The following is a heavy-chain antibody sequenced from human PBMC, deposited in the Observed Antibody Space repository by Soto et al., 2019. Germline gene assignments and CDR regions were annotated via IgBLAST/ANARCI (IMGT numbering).Heavy chain of an antibody. D-gene: IGHD3-10*01. CDR1: GYSFTSYW. J-gene: IGHJ6*02. Sequence: GESLKISCKGSGYSFTSYWIGWVRQMPGKGLEWMGIIYPGDSDTRYSPSFQGQVTISADKSISTAYLQWSSLKASDTAMYYCRLAMVPDYYGSGSYYRGPYYYGMDVWGQGTTVTVSS. CDR3: RLAMVPDYYGSGSYYRGPYYYGMDV. V-gene: IGHV5-51*01. CDR2: IYPGDSDT.